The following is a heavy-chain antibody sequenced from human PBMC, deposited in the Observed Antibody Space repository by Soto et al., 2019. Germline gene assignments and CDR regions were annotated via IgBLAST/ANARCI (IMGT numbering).Heavy chain of an antibody. D-gene: IGHD3-10*01. Sequence: QVQLVESGGGVVQPGRSLRLSCAASGLTFIRYAMHWVRQAPGTGLEWVAVISYDGDDTYYADSVKGRFTISRDNSKNTLYLQMNSLRAEDTAVYYCARDGYDSGSYYLDHWGQGTLVTVSS. CDR2: ISYDGDDT. J-gene: IGHJ4*02. V-gene: IGHV3-30-3*01. CDR3: ARDGYDSGSYYLDH. CDR1: GLTFIRYA.